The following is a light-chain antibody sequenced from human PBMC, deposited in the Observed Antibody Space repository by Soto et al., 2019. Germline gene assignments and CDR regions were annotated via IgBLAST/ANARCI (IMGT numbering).Light chain of an antibody. Sequence: QSVLTQPASVSGSPGQSITISCTGTSSDVGRYNYVSWYQQHPGKAPKLIIYVVDNRPSGVSNRFSGSKSGNTASLTISGLQAEDESDYYCASYAGSIHYVFGTGTRSPS. CDR3: ASYAGSIHYV. V-gene: IGLV2-14*03. CDR1: SSDVGRYNY. J-gene: IGLJ1*01. CDR2: VVD.